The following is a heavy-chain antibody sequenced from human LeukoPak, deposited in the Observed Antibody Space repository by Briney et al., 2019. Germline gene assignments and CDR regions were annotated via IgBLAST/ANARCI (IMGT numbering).Heavy chain of an antibody. CDR1: GFTFSSYW. Sequence: PGGSLGLSCAASGFTFSSYWMHWVRQAPGKGLVWVSRINSDGSSTSYADSVKGRFTISRDNAKNTLYLQMNSLRAEDTAVYYCAREGIAVAGRYYFDYWGQGTLVTVSS. CDR3: AREGIAVAGRYYFDY. CDR2: INSDGSST. D-gene: IGHD6-19*01. J-gene: IGHJ4*02. V-gene: IGHV3-74*01.